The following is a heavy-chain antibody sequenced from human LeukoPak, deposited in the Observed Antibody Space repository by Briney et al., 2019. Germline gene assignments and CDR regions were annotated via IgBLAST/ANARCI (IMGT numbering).Heavy chain of an antibody. J-gene: IGHJ3*01. D-gene: IGHD3-3*01. Sequence: GESLKISCQASGYTFVHYWIAWVRQMPGKGLEFVGMMYPDDSETKYSPSFQGQVTISVDKSINTAYLQWSSLKASDTAMYYCARRVNEALGAFDFWGRGTVVTVSS. V-gene: IGHV5-51*01. CDR1: GYTFVHYW. CDR2: MYPDDSET. CDR3: ARRVNEALGAFDF.